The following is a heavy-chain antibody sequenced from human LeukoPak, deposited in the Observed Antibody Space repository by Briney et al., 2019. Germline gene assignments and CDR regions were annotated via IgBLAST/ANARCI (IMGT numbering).Heavy chain of an antibody. V-gene: IGHV3-30-3*01. CDR3: ARANYDFWAMVFVY. D-gene: IGHD3-3*01. Sequence: PGRSLRLSCAASGFTFSSYAMSWVRQAPGKGLEWVAVISYDGSNKYYADSVKGRFTISRDNSKNTLYLQMNSLRAEDTAVYYCARANYDFWAMVFVYWGQGTLVTVSS. CDR1: GFTFSSYA. J-gene: IGHJ4*02. CDR2: ISYDGSNK.